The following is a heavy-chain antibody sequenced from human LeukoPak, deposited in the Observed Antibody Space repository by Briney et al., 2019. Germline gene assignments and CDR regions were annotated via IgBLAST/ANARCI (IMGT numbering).Heavy chain of an antibody. D-gene: IGHD3-10*01. CDR3: ALRGVGGAFDI. J-gene: IGHJ3*02. V-gene: IGHV3-23*01. Sequence: GGSLRLSCAASGFTFSTYAMSWVRQGPAKGLEWVSAISGGGSSTYYADSVKGRFTISRDNSNNALYLQMNSLRAEDTAVYYCALRGVGGAFDIWGHGTMVTVSS. CDR1: GFTFSTYA. CDR2: ISGGGSST.